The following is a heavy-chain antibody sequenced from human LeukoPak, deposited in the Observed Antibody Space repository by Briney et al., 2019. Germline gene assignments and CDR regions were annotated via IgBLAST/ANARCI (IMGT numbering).Heavy chain of an antibody. CDR2: IIPIHGIA. Sequence: SVKVSCKASGGTFISYTISWVRQAPGQGLEWMGRIIPIHGIANYAQKFQGRVTITADKSTSTAYMELSSLRSEDTAVYYCARGTNRITIFGVVTRPYYYYMDVWGKGTTVTVSS. J-gene: IGHJ6*03. V-gene: IGHV1-69*02. D-gene: IGHD3-3*01. CDR1: GGTFISYT. CDR3: ARGTNRITIFGVVTRPYYYYMDV.